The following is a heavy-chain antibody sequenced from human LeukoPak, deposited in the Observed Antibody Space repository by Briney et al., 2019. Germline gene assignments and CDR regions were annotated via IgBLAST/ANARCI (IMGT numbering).Heavy chain of an antibody. D-gene: IGHD1-20*01. CDR3: ARDGITGHDY. Sequence: GGSLRLSCAASGFTFSIYSMNWVRQAPGKGLEWVSSISSSSSYIYYADSVKGRFTISRDNAKNSLYLQMNSLRAEDTAVYYCARDGITGHDYWGQGTLVTVSS. CDR2: ISSSSSYI. J-gene: IGHJ4*02. V-gene: IGHV3-21*01. CDR1: GFTFSIYS.